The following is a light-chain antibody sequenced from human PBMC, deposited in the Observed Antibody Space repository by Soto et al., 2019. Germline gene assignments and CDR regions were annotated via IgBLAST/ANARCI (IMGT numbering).Light chain of an antibody. V-gene: IGKV1-27*01. CDR3: QKYNSAPWT. CDR2: VAS. J-gene: IGKJ1*01. Sequence: DIKMTQSPSSLSASVGDRVTITCRASQCISNYLAWYQQQPGKVPKLLIYVASTLQSGVPSRFSVSGSGTDFTLTISSLQPEDVATYYCQKYNSAPWTFGQGTKVEIK. CDR1: QCISNY.